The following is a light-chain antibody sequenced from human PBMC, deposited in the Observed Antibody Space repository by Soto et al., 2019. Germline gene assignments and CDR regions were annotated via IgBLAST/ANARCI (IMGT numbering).Light chain of an antibody. CDR1: QSISSW. CDR2: KAS. V-gene: IGKV1-5*03. Sequence: DIQMTQSPSTLSASVADRITITCRASQSISSWLAWYQQKHGKAPKLLIYKASSLESGVPSRFSGSGSGTEFTLTISSLQPDDFATYYCHQYNSYPWTFGQGTKVEI. CDR3: HQYNSYPWT. J-gene: IGKJ1*01.